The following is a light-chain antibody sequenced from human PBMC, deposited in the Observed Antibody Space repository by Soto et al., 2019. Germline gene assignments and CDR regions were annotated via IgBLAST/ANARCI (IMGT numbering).Light chain of an antibody. V-gene: IGKV3-11*01. CDR2: DAS. Sequence: EIVLTQSPATLSLSPGERATLSCRASQSVSSYLAWYRQKPGQAPRLLIYDASNRATGIPGRFSGSGSGTYFTLTISSLEPEDFAVYYCQQRSNWPPTFGGGTKVEIK. CDR1: QSVSSY. CDR3: QQRSNWPPT. J-gene: IGKJ4*01.